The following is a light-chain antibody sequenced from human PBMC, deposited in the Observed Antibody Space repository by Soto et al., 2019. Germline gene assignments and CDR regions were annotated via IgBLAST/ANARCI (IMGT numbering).Light chain of an antibody. CDR2: GAS. J-gene: IGKJ1*01. Sequence: EIVMTQSPATLSVSPGERVTLSCRASQGLSSNLAWYQQKPGQAPRLLIYGASSRATGIPDRLSGSGSGTDFTLTISRLEPEDFAVYYCQQYGSSPLTFGQGTKVDIK. V-gene: IGKV3-20*01. CDR3: QQYGSSPLT. CDR1: QGLSSN.